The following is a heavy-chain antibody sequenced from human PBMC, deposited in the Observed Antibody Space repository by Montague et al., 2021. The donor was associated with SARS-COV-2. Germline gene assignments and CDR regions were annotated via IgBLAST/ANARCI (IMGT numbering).Heavy chain of an antibody. CDR1: GGSFSDYF. Sequence: SETLSLTCAVYGGSFSDYFWTWIRQPPAKGLEWIGEINHRGTSNYNPSLKSRVPISVDTSKNQFSLSLGSVTAADTAVYYCARGRQHFNMIVVVMTGGEYYFDYWGQGTLVTVSS. J-gene: IGHJ4*02. CDR3: ARGRQHFNMIVVVMTGGEYYFDY. V-gene: IGHV4-34*01. CDR2: INHRGTS. D-gene: IGHD3-22*01.